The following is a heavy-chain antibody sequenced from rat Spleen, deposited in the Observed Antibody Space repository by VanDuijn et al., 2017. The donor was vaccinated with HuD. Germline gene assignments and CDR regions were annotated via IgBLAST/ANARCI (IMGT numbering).Heavy chain of an antibody. Sequence: EVQLAESGGGLVQPGRSLKLSCAASGFTFSNYGMAWIRQAPGKGLEWVASITNTGGSTYYPDSVKGRFTISRDNAKSTLYLQMNSLRSEDTATYYCTRDDSGALYYFDYWGQGVMVTVSS. V-gene: IGHV5-31*01. CDR2: ITNTGGST. D-gene: IGHD1-1*01. J-gene: IGHJ2*01. CDR1: GFTFSNYG. CDR3: TRDDSGALYYFDY.